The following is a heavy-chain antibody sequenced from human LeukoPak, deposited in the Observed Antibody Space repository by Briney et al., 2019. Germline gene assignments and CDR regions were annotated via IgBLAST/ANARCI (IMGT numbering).Heavy chain of an antibody. J-gene: IGHJ1*01. CDR3: ARAPSEVGGYYPEYFRH. CDR1: GFTFSRYW. CDR2: IKSDGKT. D-gene: IGHD3-22*01. Sequence: GGSLRLSCEPSGFTFSRYWMHWVRHAPGKGLVWVSRIKSDGKTNYADSAKGRFTISRDNAKNTVSLQMDSLRAEDTGVYYCARAPSEVGGYYPEYFRHWGQGTLVTVSS. V-gene: IGHV3-74*01.